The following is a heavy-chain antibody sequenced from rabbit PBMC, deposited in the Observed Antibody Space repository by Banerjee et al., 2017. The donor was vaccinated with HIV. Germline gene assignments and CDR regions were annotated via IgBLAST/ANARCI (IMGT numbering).Heavy chain of an antibody. CDR2: IDAGSSGTT. CDR3: ARDSYDDYGDSMGYNL. V-gene: IGHV1S45*01. CDR1: GIDFSAYS. J-gene: IGHJ4*01. Sequence: QQQLEESGGGLVKPGGTLTLTCKASGIDFSAYSMNWVRQAPGRGLEWITCIDAGSSGTTYYASWAKGRFTISKTSSTTVTLQMTSLTAADTATYFCARDSYDDYGDSMGYNLWGPGTLVTVS. D-gene: IGHD2-1*01.